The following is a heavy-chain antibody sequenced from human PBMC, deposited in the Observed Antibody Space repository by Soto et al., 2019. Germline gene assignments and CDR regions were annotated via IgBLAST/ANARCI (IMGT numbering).Heavy chain of an antibody. CDR3: ATALSISGSCCFQLAS. Sequence: EVQLLESGGGLLQPGGSLRLSCAASGFTFSSYAMTWVRQAPGKGLEWVSIISGSGSGTYYADSVKGRFTISRDNSRNTLSLQMKSLRADDTAVYYCATALSISGSCCFQLASWGQGARVTVSS. CDR2: ISGSGSGT. CDR1: GFTFSSYA. J-gene: IGHJ5*02. V-gene: IGHV3-23*01. D-gene: IGHD1-26*01.